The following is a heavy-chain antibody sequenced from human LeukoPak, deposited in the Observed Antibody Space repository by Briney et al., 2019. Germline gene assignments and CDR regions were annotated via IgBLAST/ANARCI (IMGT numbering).Heavy chain of an antibody. CDR2: IYYSGST. CDR3: ARHQSYGSGTYYAPFDN. J-gene: IGHJ4*02. CDR1: GGSVSSSSYY. Sequence: TLSLTCTVSGGSVSSSSYYWGWIRQPPMKGLEWIGSIYYSGSTEYNLSLKSRVTISVDTSRNQFSLKLSSVTAADTAVYYCARHQSYGSGTYYAPFDNWGQGILVTVSS. D-gene: IGHD3-10*01. V-gene: IGHV4-39*01.